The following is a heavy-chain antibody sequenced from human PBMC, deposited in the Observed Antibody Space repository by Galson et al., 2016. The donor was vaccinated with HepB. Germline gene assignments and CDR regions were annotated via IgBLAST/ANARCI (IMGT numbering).Heavy chain of an antibody. J-gene: IGHJ6*02. V-gene: IGHV1-69*10. CDR2: IIPLLGVA. CDR3: ASGIRRAQGKGYQYHGMDV. CDR1: GGIFSSFA. Sequence: SVKVSCKASGGIFSSFAISWVRQAPGQGLEWMGLIIPLLGVANSEQKSPGRVTITADKSTTTAYQEVTSLRSEAKAVEYCASGIRRAQGKGYQYHGMDVWGQGTTVTVSS. D-gene: IGHD2-2*01.